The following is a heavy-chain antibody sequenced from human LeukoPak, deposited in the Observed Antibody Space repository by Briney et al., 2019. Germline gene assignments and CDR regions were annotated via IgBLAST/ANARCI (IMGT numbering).Heavy chain of an antibody. J-gene: IGHJ4*02. CDR1: GGSISSSSYY. V-gene: IGHV4-39*01. CDR3: ARRVNHYYDSSGYYYPSGYLDY. D-gene: IGHD3-22*01. CDR2: IYYSGST. Sequence: SETLSLTCTVSGGSISSSSYYWGWIRQPPVKGLEWIGRIYYSGSTYYNPSLKSRVTISVDTSKSQFSMKLSSVTAADTAVYYCARRVNHYYDSSGYYYPSGYLDYWGQGTLVTVSS.